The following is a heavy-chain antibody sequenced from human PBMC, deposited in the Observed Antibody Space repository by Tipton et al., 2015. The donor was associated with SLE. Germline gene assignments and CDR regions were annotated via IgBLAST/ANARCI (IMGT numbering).Heavy chain of an antibody. CDR1: GNTFTTYD. V-gene: IGHV1-8*01. Sequence: QLVQSGAEVKKPGASVKVSCKASGNTFTTYDINWVRQATGQGLEWMGWMNPNSGNTGYAQKFQGRVAMTRNTSISTAYMELSSLTSEDTAVYFCANLAVTGQDYRGQGTLVTVSS. CDR2: MNPNSGNT. J-gene: IGHJ4*02. CDR3: ANLAVTGQDY. D-gene: IGHD6-19*01.